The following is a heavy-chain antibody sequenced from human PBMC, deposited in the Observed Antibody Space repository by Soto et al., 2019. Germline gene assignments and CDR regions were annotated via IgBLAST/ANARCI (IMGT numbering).Heavy chain of an antibody. CDR3: ARPRKNYYGSASLIY. CDR2: INHSGST. D-gene: IGHD3-10*01. CDR1: GGSFSGYY. V-gene: IGHV4-34*01. Sequence: SETLSLTCAVYGGSFSGYYWSWIRQPPGKGLEWIGEINHSGSTNYNPSLKSRVTISVDTSKNQFSLKLSSVAAADTAVYYCARPRKNYYGSASLIYWGQGTLVTVSS. J-gene: IGHJ1*01.